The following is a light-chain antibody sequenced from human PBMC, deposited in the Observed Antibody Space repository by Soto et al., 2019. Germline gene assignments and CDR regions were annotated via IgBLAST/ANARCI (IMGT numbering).Light chain of an antibody. CDR1: ESVDSN. V-gene: IGKV3D-15*01. CDR2: KAS. J-gene: IGKJ2*01. CDR3: QQYILTPYT. Sequence: EIVMTQSPATLSVSPGGRATLSCRASESVDSNLAWYQQKFGQPPSLIIYKASNRATGIPARFSGSGSGTECTLTITRLQPEDVAVYYCQQYILTPYTFGQGTKVEI.